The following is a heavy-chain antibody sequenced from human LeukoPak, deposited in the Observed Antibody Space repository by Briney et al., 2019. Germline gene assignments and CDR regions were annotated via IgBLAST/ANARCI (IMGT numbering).Heavy chain of an antibody. V-gene: IGHV3-23*01. J-gene: IGHJ3*02. CDR2: ISGSGGST. CDR1: GFTFSSYG. Sequence: GGTLRLSCAASGFTFSSYGMSWVRQAPGKGLEWVSAISGSGGSTYYADSVKGRFTISRDNSKNTLYLQMNSLRAEDTAVHYCARETTLAGNAFDIWGQGTMVTVSS. D-gene: IGHD6-13*01. CDR3: ARETTLAGNAFDI.